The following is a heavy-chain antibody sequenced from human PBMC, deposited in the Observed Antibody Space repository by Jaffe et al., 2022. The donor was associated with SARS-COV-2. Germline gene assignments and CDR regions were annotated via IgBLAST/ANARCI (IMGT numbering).Heavy chain of an antibody. CDR2: INPSGGST. J-gene: IGHJ6*02. CDR1: GYTFTSYY. V-gene: IGHV1-46*01. D-gene: IGHD2-8*01. CDR3: ARERGGMVYAVGEGFYGMDV. Sequence: QVQLVQSGAEVKKPGASVKVSCKASGYTFTSYYMHWVRQAPGQGLEWMGIINPSGGSTSYAQKFQGRVTMTRDTSTSTVYMELSSLRSEDTAVYYCARERGGMVYAVGEGFYGMDVWGQGTTVTVSS.